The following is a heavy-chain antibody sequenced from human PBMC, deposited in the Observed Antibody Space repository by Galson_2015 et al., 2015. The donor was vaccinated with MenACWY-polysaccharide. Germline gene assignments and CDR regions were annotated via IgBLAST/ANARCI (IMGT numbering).Heavy chain of an antibody. D-gene: IGHD3-10*01. Sequence: QSGAEVKKPGESLKISCKGLGYSFTRYWIGWVRQMPGKGLEWMGIIYPGGSDARFSPSFQGQVTMSVDKSISTAYLQWNGLKASDTAIYYCARITGGEYFQYWGQGALVTV. CDR2: IYPGGSDA. CDR1: GYSFTRYW. CDR3: ARITGGEYFQY. V-gene: IGHV5-51*03. J-gene: IGHJ1*01.